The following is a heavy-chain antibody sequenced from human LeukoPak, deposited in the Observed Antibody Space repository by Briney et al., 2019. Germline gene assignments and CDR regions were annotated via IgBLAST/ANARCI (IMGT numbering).Heavy chain of an antibody. J-gene: IGHJ5*02. V-gene: IGHV4-59*08. CDR2: IYYSGST. Sequence: PSETLSLTCTVSGGSISSYYWSWIRQPPGKGLEWIGYIYYSGSTNYNPSLKSRVTISVDTSKNQFSLKLSSVTAADTAVYYCARLPGIAAAGTGPEFWFDPWGQGTLVTVSS. CDR3: ARLPGIAAAGTGPEFWFDP. CDR1: GGSISSYY. D-gene: IGHD6-13*01.